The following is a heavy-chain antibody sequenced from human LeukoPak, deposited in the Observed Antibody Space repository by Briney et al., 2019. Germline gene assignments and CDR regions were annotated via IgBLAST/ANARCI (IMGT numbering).Heavy chain of an antibody. CDR1: GYTFTSYA. J-gene: IGHJ6*03. CDR2: INTNTGNP. CDR3: ARGGLRYFDWLSRGYYYMDV. D-gene: IGHD3-9*01. Sequence: ASVKVSCKASGYTFTSYAMNWVRQAPGQGLEWMGWINTNTGNPTYAQGFTGRFVFSLDTSVSTAYLQISSLKAEDTAVYYCARGGLRYFDWLSRGYYYMDVWGKGTTVTVSS. V-gene: IGHV7-4-1*02.